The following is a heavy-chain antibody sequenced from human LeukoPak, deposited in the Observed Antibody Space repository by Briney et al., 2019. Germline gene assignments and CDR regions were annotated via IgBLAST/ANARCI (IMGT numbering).Heavy chain of an antibody. V-gene: IGHV1-24*01. CDR1: GYTLTELS. J-gene: IGHJ5*02. Sequence: ASVKVSCKVSGYTLTELSMHWVRQAPGQGLEWMGGFDPEDGETIYAQKFQGRVTMTEDTSTDTAYTELSSLRSEDTAVYYCATWGWGWSPRWFVPWGQGTLVTVSS. D-gene: IGHD2-15*01. CDR2: FDPEDGET. CDR3: ATWGWGWSPRWFVP.